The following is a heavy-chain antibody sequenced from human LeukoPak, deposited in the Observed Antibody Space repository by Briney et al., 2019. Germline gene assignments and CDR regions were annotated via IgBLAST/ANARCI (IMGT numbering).Heavy chain of an antibody. CDR1: GYTFTGYY. CDR2: INPNSGGT. D-gene: IGHD5-18*01. CDR3: ARDLGETWMQLWYYFDY. Sequence: ASVKVSCKASGYTFTGYYMHWVRQAPGQGLEWMGWINPNSGGTNYAQKFQGRVTMTRDTSISTAYMELSRLRSDDTAVYYCARDLGETWMQLWYYFDYWGQGTLVTVSS. J-gene: IGHJ4*02. V-gene: IGHV1-2*02.